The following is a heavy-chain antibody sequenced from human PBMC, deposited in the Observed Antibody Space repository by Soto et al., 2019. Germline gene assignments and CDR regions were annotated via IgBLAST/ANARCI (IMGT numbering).Heavy chain of an antibody. CDR3: ARVATSKLLWDYYYYMDV. D-gene: IGHD2-2*01. V-gene: IGHV1-8*01. Sequence: ASVKVSCKASGYTFTSYDINWVRQATGQGLEWMGWMNPNSGNTGYAQKFQGRVTMTRNTSISTAYMELRSLRSDDTAVYYCARVATSKLLWDYYYYMDVWGKGTTVTVSS. CDR2: MNPNSGNT. J-gene: IGHJ6*03. CDR1: GYTFTSYD.